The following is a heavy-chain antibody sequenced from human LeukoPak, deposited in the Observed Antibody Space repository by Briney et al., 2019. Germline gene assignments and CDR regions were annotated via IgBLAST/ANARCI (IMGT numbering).Heavy chain of an antibody. CDR2: ISGSGGST. D-gene: IGHD2-15*01. V-gene: IGHV3-23*01. CDR1: RGSFSGYY. Sequence: ETLSLTCTVYRGSFSGYYWSWVRQAPGKGLEWVSAISGSGGSTYYADSVKGRFTISRDNSKNTLYLQMNSLRAEDTAIYYCLRVATPGYWYFDLWGRSTLVTVSS. J-gene: IGHJ2*01. CDR3: LRVATPGYWYFDL.